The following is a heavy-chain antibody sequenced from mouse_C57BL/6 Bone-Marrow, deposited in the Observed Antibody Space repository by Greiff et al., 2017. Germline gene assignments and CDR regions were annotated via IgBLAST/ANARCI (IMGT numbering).Heavy chain of an antibody. CDR3: ARHGSSSPRYFDV. CDR2: ISYSGST. J-gene: IGHJ1*03. CDR1: GYSITSGYD. Sequence: VQLQQSGPGMVKPSQSLSLTCTVTGYSITSGYDWHWIRHFPGNKLEWMGYISYSGSTNYNPSLKSRISITHDTSKNHFFLKLNSVTTEDTATYYCARHGSSSPRYFDVWGTGTTVTVSS. V-gene: IGHV3-1*01. D-gene: IGHD1-1*01.